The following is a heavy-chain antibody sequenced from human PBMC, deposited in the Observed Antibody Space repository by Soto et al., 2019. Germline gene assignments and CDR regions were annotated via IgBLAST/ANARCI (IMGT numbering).Heavy chain of an antibody. V-gene: IGHV6-1*01. J-gene: IGHJ6*02. CDR1: GDSVSSNSAA. CDR3: ARDILTGYYMEDYYYGMDV. D-gene: IGHD3-9*01. CDR2: TYYRSKWYN. Sequence: SQTLSLTCAISGDSVSSNSAAWNWIRQSPSRGLEWLGRTYYRSKWYNDYAVSVKSRITINPDTSKNQFSLQLNSVTPEDTAVYYCARDILTGYYMEDYYYGMDVWGQGTTVTVSS.